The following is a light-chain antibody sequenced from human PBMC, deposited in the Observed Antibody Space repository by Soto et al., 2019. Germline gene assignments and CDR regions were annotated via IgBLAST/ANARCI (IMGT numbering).Light chain of an antibody. CDR3: QQYDDWPSLT. J-gene: IGKJ4*01. CDR1: QRVSTN. Sequence: EIVMTQSPATLSVSPGERATLACRASQRVSTNLAWYQQKPGQAPRLLIYGASTRATGIPGRFSGCGSGTEFTLTISSLQSEDFAVYYCQQYDDWPSLTFGGGTKVEIK. V-gene: IGKV3-15*01. CDR2: GAS.